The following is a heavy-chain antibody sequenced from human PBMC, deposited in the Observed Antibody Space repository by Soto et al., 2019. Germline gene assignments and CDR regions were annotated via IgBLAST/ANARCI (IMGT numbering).Heavy chain of an antibody. J-gene: IGHJ5*02. CDR1: VLSSTDSETG. V-gene: IGHV2-26*01. Sequence: VTVKATGHVLAKPTETLTLTGTVLVLSSTDSETGVTWIRQSPGQPPEWLAHIDSSCEKSYRPFLESRRALPQATSKSQLVLTRTNMDPADKATYYWSRRHLAVAGSTWFDPWGQGIPVTGSS. CDR2: IDSSCEK. CDR3: SRRHLAVAGSTWFDP. D-gene: IGHD6-19*01.